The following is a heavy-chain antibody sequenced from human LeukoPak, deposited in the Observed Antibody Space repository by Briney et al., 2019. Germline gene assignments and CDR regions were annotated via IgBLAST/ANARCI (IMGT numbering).Heavy chain of an antibody. CDR2: VNPNTGGT. D-gene: IGHD3-10*01. Sequence: ASVKVSCKASGYIFKDYYINWVRQAPGQGLEWMGWVNPNTGGTNYAQKFQGRVTMTRDTSINTAYVEMTRLRSDDTAVYYCARERITMVRGVIKKDTEYYNYYYMDVWGNGTTVTISS. CDR1: GYIFKDYY. V-gene: IGHV1-2*02. J-gene: IGHJ6*03. CDR3: ARERITMVRGVIKKDTEYYNYYYMDV.